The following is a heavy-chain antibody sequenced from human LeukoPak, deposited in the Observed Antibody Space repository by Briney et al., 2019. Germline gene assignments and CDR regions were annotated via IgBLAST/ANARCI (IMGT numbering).Heavy chain of an antibody. CDR1: GFTFSSYE. V-gene: IGHV3-48*03. CDR2: ISSSGSTI. Sequence: PGGYLRLSCAGSGFTFSSYEMNWVRQAPGKGLEWVSYISSSGSTIYYADSVKGRFTISRDNAKNSLYLQMNSLRPEDTALYYCAKDVVEGGNDAFDMWGRGTMVTVSS. D-gene: IGHD2-15*01. CDR3: AKDVVEGGNDAFDM. J-gene: IGHJ3*02.